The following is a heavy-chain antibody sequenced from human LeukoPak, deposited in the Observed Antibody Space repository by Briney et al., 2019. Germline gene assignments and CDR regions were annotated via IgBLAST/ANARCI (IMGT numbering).Heavy chain of an antibody. J-gene: IGHJ4*02. Sequence: GGSLRLSCAPSGFTFSTYTMNWVRQAPGKGLEWVSSISSDSSYIYYADSLKGRFTVSRDNANNSLFLQMNSLRAEDTAVYYCAIRKSGNAIDYWGQGTLVTVSS. CDR1: GFTFSTYT. D-gene: IGHD5-12*01. CDR2: ISSDSSYI. V-gene: IGHV3-21*01. CDR3: AIRKSGNAIDY.